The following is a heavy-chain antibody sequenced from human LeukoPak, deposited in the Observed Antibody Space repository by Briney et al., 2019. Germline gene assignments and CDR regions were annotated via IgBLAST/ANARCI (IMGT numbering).Heavy chain of an antibody. V-gene: IGHV1-69*13. CDR1: GGTFSSYA. CDR2: IIPIFGTA. Sequence: GASVKVSCKASGGTFSSYAISWVRQAPGQGLEWMGGIIPIFGTANYAQKFQGRVTITADESTSTAYMELSSLRSEDTAVYYCARSEYYGSGSYPHDAFDIRGQGTMVTVSS. D-gene: IGHD3-10*01. J-gene: IGHJ3*02. CDR3: ARSEYYGSGSYPHDAFDI.